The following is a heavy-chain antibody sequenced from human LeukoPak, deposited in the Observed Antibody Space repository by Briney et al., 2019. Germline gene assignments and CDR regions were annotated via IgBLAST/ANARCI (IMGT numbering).Heavy chain of an antibody. CDR3: ARAVTARPLDY. V-gene: IGHV4-30-2*01. Sequence: PSQTLSLTCAVSGGSISSGGYSWSWIRQPPGKGLEWIGYIYHSGSTYYNPSLKSRVTISVDRSKNQFSLKLSPVTAADTAVYYCARAVTARPLDYWGQGTLLTVSS. D-gene: IGHD6-6*01. J-gene: IGHJ4*02. CDR2: IYHSGST. CDR1: GGSISSGGYS.